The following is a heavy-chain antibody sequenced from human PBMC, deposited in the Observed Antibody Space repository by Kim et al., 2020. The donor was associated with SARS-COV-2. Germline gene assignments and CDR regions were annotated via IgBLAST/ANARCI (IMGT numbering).Heavy chain of an antibody. J-gene: IGHJ4*02. V-gene: IGHV3-23*01. D-gene: IGHD4-4*01. Sequence: YADSGQDRFTISRDNSKNALNLEMNSLRAEDTALYYCAKVTTITAPFYDYWGQGTLVTVSS. CDR3: AKVTTITAPFYDY.